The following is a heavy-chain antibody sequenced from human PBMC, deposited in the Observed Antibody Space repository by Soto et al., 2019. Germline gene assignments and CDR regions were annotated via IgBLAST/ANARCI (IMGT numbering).Heavy chain of an antibody. CDR3: ARDVAHSNKRTFAY. CDR2: IYYSGST. V-gene: IGHV4-31*03. Sequence: QVQLQESGPGLVKPSQTLSLTCTVSGGSISSGGYYWSWIRQHPGKGLEWIGYIYYSGSTYYNPSHNRRVTISVDTSKNQCSLKLSSVTAADTAVYYCARDVAHSNKRTFAYWGQGTLVTVSS. CDR1: GGSISSGGYY. J-gene: IGHJ4*02. D-gene: IGHD3-22*01.